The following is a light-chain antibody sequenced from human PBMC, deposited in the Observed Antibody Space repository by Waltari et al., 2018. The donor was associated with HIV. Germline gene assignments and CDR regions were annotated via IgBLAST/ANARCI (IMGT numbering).Light chain of an antibody. V-gene: IGKV3-15*01. CDR3: QQYNNWPPLT. Sequence: EIVMTQSPATRSVSPGERATLSCRASQSIGINLAWYQQKPGQAPRLLIYDASTRATGVPARFRGSGSGTEFTLSISSLQSEDFAVYYCQQYNNWPPLTFGQGTKVEIK. CDR1: QSIGIN. CDR2: DAS. J-gene: IGKJ1*01.